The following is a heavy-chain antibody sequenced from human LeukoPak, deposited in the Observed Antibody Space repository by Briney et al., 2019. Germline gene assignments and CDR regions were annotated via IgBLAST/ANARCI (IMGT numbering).Heavy chain of an antibody. V-gene: IGHV1-69-2*01. CDR2: VDPEDGET. CDR3: ATLGSGTRWVDY. D-gene: IGHD1-26*01. J-gene: IGHJ4*02. CDR1: GYTFTGYY. Sequence: ASVKVSCEASGYTFTGYYIHWVRQAPGKGLEWMGLVDPEDGETIYAEKFQGRVTITADTSTDTAYMELSSLRSEDTAVYYCATLGSGTRWVDYWGQGTLVTVSS.